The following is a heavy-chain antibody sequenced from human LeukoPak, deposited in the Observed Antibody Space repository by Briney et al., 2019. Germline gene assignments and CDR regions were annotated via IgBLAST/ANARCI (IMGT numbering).Heavy chain of an antibody. CDR1: GGSISSYY. J-gene: IGHJ3*02. CDR2: IYYSGST. D-gene: IGHD3-9*01. V-gene: IGHV4-59*01. Sequence: SETLPLTCTVSGGSISSYYWSWIRQPPGKGLEWVGYIYYSGSTNYNASLKSRVTISVDTSKNQFSLKLSSVTAADTAVYYCARATPTKIFRAFDIWGQGTMVTVSS. CDR3: ARATPTKIFRAFDI.